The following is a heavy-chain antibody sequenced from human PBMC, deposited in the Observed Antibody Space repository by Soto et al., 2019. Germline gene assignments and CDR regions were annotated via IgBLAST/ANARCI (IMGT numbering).Heavy chain of an antibody. J-gene: IGHJ4*02. V-gene: IGHV1-46*01. CDR1: GYIFTSYY. Sequence: ASVKVSCKASGYIFTSYYLHWVRQAPGQGLEWMGWINPFDGSRMFAQSFQGRLTITKDTSKNQVVLTLTNMDPVDTATYSCAHIGVSRWFDFWGQGTLVTVSS. CDR3: AHIGVSRWFDF. CDR2: INPFDGSR. D-gene: IGHD6-13*01.